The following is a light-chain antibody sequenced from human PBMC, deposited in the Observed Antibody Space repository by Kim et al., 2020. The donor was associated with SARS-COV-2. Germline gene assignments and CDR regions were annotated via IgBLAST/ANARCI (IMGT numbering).Light chain of an antibody. J-gene: IGKJ5*01. Sequence: PCERDTLSCRARPSVCISYLAGYHQKPGQAPRLLIYGASHRATGNPNRVSGSGSGKDVYSTNSRREPEDFAVYYCHQYGSSPPITFGQGTRLEIK. V-gene: IGKV3-20*01. CDR1: PSVCISY. CDR2: GAS. CDR3: HQYGSSPPIT.